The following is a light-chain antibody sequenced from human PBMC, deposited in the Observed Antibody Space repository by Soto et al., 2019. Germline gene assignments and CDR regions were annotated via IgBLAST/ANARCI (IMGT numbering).Light chain of an antibody. CDR2: GAS. Sequence: VVMTQSPTTLSVSPGERVTLSCRASQSVNSNLAWYQQKPGQAPRLLIYGASTRATGIPARFSGSGSGTEFTLTISSLQSEDFAVYYCQQYNKWPPLTFGGGTKVDIK. V-gene: IGKV3-15*01. CDR3: QQYNKWPPLT. J-gene: IGKJ4*01. CDR1: QSVNSN.